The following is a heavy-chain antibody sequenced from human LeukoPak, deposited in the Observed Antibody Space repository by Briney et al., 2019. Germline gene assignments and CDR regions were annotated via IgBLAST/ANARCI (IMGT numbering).Heavy chain of an antibody. J-gene: IGHJ3*02. V-gene: IGHV3-30*02. D-gene: IGHD1-26*01. CDR2: IRYDANNK. CDR1: GLTFSSYG. CDR3: AKGGYYDLDAFDI. Sequence: GGSLRLSCAASGLTFSSYGMHWVRQAPGKGLEWVAFIRYDANNKYYADSVKGRFTISRDNSKNTLYLQMNSLRAEDTAVYYCAKGGYYDLDAFDIWGQGTMVTVSS.